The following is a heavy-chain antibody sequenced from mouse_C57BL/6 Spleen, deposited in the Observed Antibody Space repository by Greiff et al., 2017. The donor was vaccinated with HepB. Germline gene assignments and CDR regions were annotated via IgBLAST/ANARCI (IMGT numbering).Heavy chain of an antibody. CDR1: GYSITSGYY. J-gene: IGHJ3*01. D-gene: IGHD2-5*01. CDR2: ISYDGSN. CDR3: ARDGAYYSNSFAY. Sequence: DVKLQESGPGLVKPSQSLSLTCSVTGYSITSGYYWNWIRQFPGNKLEWMGYISYDGSNNYNPSLKNRISITRDTSKNQFFLKLNSVTTEDTATYYCARDGAYYSNSFAYWGQGTLVTVSA. V-gene: IGHV3-6*01.